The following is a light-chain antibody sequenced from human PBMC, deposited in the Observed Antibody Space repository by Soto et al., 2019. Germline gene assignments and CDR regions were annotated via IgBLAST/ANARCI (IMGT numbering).Light chain of an antibody. J-gene: IGKJ2*01. CDR2: GAS. Sequence: EIVLTQSPGTLSLSPGERATLFCRASQSVSSTLAWYQHKPGQSPRLLIYGASIRATGIPDRFSGSGSGTDFTLTIRRLEFEDFALYYCQQFGGSYTFGQGTKLEMK. V-gene: IGKV3-20*01. CDR3: QQFGGSYT. CDR1: QSVSST.